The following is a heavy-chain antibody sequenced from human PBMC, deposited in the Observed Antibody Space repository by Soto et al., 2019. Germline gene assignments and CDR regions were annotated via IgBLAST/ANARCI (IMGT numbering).Heavy chain of an antibody. D-gene: IGHD3-22*01. Sequence: QVQLQESGPGLVKPSQTLSLTCTVSGASISSGAYYWSWIRQHPGKGLEWIGYIFYSGSTYYNPSLKSRVTISVDTSKNQLSLKLSSVTAADTAVYYCARAPTYYYDSSGYYRDWGQGTLVTVSS. J-gene: IGHJ4*02. CDR2: IFYSGST. V-gene: IGHV4-31*03. CDR1: GASISSGAYY. CDR3: ARAPTYYYDSSGYYRD.